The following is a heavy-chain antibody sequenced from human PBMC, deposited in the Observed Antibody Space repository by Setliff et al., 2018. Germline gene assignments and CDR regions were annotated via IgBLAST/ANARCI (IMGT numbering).Heavy chain of an antibody. CDR3: ARDLGCYSSVGCRDAFDI. D-gene: IGHD2-2*03. J-gene: IGHJ3*02. CDR2: IKQDGSEK. V-gene: IGHV3-7*01. CDR1: GFTFSSHW. Sequence: GGSLRLSCEASGFTFSSHWMTWVRQAPGKGLEWVANIKQDGSEKYYVDSVKGRFTISRDNAKNSLYLQMNSLRAEDTALYYCARDLGCYSSVGCRDAFDIWGQGTMVTVSS.